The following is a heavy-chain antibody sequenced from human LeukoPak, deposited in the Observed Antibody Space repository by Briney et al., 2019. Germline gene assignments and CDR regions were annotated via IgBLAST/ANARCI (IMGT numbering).Heavy chain of an antibody. CDR2: ISGDGAST. V-gene: IGHV3-23*01. J-gene: IGHJ3*01. Sequence: PGGSLRLSCAASGFTFAIHAMTWVCQAPGKGLEWVSGISGDGASTHYAESVKGQFTISRDNSQNTLFLQMNSLRVEDTAIYYCAKDSYVSGRPLHTFDVWGQGTMVTVSS. CDR3: AKDSYVSGRPLHTFDV. CDR1: GFTFAIHA. D-gene: IGHD3-10*01.